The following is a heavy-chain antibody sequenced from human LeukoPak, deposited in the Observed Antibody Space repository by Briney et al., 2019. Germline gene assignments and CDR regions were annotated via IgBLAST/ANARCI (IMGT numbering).Heavy chain of an antibody. CDR2: IYYSGST. CDR1: GGSTSSRSYY. CDR3: ARLRDGRWLLEY. V-gene: IGHV4-39*01. Sequence: PSETLSLTCTVSGGSTSSRSYYWGWIRQPPGKGLEWIGSIYYSGSTYYNPSLKSRVTVSVDTSKNQFSLRLSSVTAADTAVYYCARLRDGRWLLEYWGQGTLVTVSS. J-gene: IGHJ4*02. D-gene: IGHD5-24*01.